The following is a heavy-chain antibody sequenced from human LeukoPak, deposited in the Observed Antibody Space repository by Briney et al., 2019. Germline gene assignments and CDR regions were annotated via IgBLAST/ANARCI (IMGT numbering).Heavy chain of an antibody. D-gene: IGHD3-22*01. CDR2: ISSSGSTI. J-gene: IGHJ3*02. V-gene: IGHV3-11*01. CDR3: AKDMNDDSSAPSDLGDAFDI. CDR1: GFTFSDYY. Sequence: PGGSLRLSCAASGFTFSDYYMSWIRQAPGKGLEWVSYISSSGSTIYYADSVKGRFTISRDNAKNSLYLQMNSLRAEDTAVYYCAKDMNDDSSAPSDLGDAFDIWGQGTMVTVSS.